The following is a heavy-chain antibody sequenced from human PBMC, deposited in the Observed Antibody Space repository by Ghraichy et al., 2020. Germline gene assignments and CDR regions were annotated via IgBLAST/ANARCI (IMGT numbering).Heavy chain of an antibody. J-gene: IGHJ6*02. CDR2: IYYSGST. V-gene: IGHV4-59*01. CDR3: ARAGTYYDFWSGYFPLYYYGMDV. Sequence: SETLSLTCTVSGGSISSYYWSWIRQPPGKGLEWIGYIYYSGSTNYNPSLKSRVTISVDTSKNQFSLKLSSVTAADTAVYYCARAGTYYDFWSGYFPLYYYGMDVWGQGTTVTVSS. CDR1: GGSISSYY. D-gene: IGHD3-3*01.